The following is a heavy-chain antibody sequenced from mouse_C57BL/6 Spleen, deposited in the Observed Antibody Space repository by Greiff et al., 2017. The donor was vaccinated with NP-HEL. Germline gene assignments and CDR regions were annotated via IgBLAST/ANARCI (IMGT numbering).Heavy chain of an antibody. D-gene: IGHD1-1*01. CDR1: GYTFTSYW. CDR3: ARGMIITTVVATRAMDY. V-gene: IGHV1-69*01. CDR2: IDPSDSYT. Sequence: QVHVKQPGAELVMPGASVKLSCKASGYTFTSYWMHWVKQRPGQGLEWIGEIDPSDSYTKYNQKFKGKSTLTVDKSSSTAYMQLSSLTSEDSAVYYCARGMIITTVVATRAMDYWGQGTSVTVSS. J-gene: IGHJ4*01.